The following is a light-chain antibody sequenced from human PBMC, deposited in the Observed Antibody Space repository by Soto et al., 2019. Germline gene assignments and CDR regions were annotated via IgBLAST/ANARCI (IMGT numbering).Light chain of an antibody. CDR1: QGIGNY. Sequence: DIQMTQSPSSLSASVGDRVTITCRASQGIGNYLAWYQQKPGKVPKLLIYDASTLQLGVPPRFSGSRSGTDFTLTISSLQPEDVATYFCQKYTSAPYTFGQGTKLEIK. V-gene: IGKV1-27*01. J-gene: IGKJ2*01. CDR3: QKYTSAPYT. CDR2: DAS.